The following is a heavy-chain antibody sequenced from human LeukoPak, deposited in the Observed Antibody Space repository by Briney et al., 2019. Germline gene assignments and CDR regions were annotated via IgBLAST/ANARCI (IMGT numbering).Heavy chain of an antibody. Sequence: KPSQTLSLTCTVSGGSISGGTYYWSWIRQPAGKGLEWIGRIYTSGSTNYNPSLKSRVTISVDTSKNQFTLKLSSVTAADTAVYYCASGDYAYWGQGTLVTVSS. CDR3: ASGDYAY. CDR1: GGSISGGTYY. D-gene: IGHD4-17*01. J-gene: IGHJ4*02. V-gene: IGHV4-61*02. CDR2: IYTSGST.